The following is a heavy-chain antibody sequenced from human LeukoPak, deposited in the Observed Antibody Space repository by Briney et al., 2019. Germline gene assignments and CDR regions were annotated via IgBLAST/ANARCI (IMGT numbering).Heavy chain of an antibody. CDR2: ISAYNGNT. D-gene: IGHD3-22*01. V-gene: IGHV1-18*01. CDR1: GYTFTSYG. J-gene: IGHJ4*02. Sequence: AAVKVSCKASGYTFTSYGISWVRQAPGQGLEWMGWISAYNGNTNYAQKLQGRVTVTTDTSTSTAYMELRSLRSDDTAVYYCARGFPPRRNYDSSGYYSYYFDHWGQGTLVTVSS. CDR3: ARGFPPRRNYDSSGYYSYYFDH.